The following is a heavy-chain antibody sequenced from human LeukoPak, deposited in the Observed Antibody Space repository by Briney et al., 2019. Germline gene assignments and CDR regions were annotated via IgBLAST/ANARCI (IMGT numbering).Heavy chain of an antibody. Sequence: GGALRLSCAASGFTLSSYAMSCVRHAPGKGLEWVSAIIGSGGSTYYADSEKSRFTISRDTSKNTLYLHMNTPRSADTALYNSAKDEGYSGYDSPFDYWGQGAMVTVSS. CDR1: GFTLSSYA. CDR3: AKDEGYSGYDSPFDY. J-gene: IGHJ4*02. V-gene: IGHV3-23*01. D-gene: IGHD5-12*01. CDR2: IIGSGGST.